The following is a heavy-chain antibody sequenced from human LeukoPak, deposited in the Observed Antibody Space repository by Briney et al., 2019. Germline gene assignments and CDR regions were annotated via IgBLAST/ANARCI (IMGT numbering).Heavy chain of an antibody. Sequence: SETLSLTCTVSGGSISSSSYYWGWIRQHPGKGLEWIAYIYYSGSTNYNPSLKSRVTISVDTSKNQFSLKLSSVTAADTAVYYCARFPRQGSRWHAFDIWGRGTMVTVSS. CDR2: IYYSGST. CDR1: GGSISSSSYY. D-gene: IGHD5-24*01. V-gene: IGHV4-61*05. CDR3: ARFPRQGSRWHAFDI. J-gene: IGHJ3*02.